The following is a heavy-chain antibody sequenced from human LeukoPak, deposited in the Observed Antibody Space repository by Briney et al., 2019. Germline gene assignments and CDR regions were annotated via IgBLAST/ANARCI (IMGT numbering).Heavy chain of an antibody. D-gene: IGHD4-17*01. Sequence: GGSLRLSCAASGFTFSDYYMSWIRQAPGKGVEWVSYISSSGSTKYYGDSVKGRFTISRDNAENSLYLQMNSLRAEDTAVYYCARDARTVTYDAFDIWGQGTMVTVSS. V-gene: IGHV3-11*04. CDR1: GFTFSDYY. CDR3: ARDARTVTYDAFDI. CDR2: ISSSGSTK. J-gene: IGHJ3*02.